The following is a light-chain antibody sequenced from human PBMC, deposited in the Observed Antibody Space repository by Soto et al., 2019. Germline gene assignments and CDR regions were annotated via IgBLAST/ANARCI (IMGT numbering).Light chain of an antibody. CDR1: SSDVGGYNY. CDR2: EVS. Sequence: QSALTQPPSASGSPGQSVTISCTGTSSDVGGYNYVSWYQQHSGKAPNLMIYEVSKRPSGVPDRFSGSKSGNTASLTVSGLQAEDAADYYCSSYAGSNDFVVFGGGTKLTVL. J-gene: IGLJ2*01. V-gene: IGLV2-8*01. CDR3: SSYAGSNDFVV.